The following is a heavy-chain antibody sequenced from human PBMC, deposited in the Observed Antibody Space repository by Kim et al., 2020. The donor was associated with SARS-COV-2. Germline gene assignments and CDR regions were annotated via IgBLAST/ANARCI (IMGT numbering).Heavy chain of an antibody. J-gene: IGHJ3*02. D-gene: IGHD2-21*02. CDR1: GYTFTSYA. V-gene: IGHV7-4-1*02. Sequence: ASVKVSCKASGYTFTSYAMNWVRQAPGQGLEWMGWINTNTGNPTYAQGFTGRFVFSLDTSVSTAYLQISSLKAEDTAVYYCARDLVVVTAYDAFDIWGQGAMGTVSS. CDR3: ARDLVVVTAYDAFDI. CDR2: INTNTGNP.